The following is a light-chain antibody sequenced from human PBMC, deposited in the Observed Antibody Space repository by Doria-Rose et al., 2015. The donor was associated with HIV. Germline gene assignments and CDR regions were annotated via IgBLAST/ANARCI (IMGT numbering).Light chain of an antibody. V-gene: IGKV3-20*01. Sequence: TQSPGTLSLSPGERATLSCRASQSFSSTYLAWYQQKPGQAPSLLTYDGSTRATGIPDRFSASGSGTDFTLTINRLEPGDFALYYCHQYGTSWTFGQGTKVEI. CDR1: QSFSSTY. CDR3: HQYGTSWT. CDR2: DGS. J-gene: IGKJ1*01.